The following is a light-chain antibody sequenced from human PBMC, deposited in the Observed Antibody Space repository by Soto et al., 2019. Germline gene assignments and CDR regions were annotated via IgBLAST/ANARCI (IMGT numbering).Light chain of an antibody. CDR2: AAS. CDR1: QSISSY. J-gene: IGKJ1*01. V-gene: IGKV1-39*01. Sequence: DIQMTQSPSSLSASVGDRVTMTCRASQSISSYLNWYQQKPGKAPKLLIYAASSLQSGVPSRFSGSGSGTDFTLTISSLQPEDFATYYCQQRYSTPQTFGQGTKVEIK. CDR3: QQRYSTPQT.